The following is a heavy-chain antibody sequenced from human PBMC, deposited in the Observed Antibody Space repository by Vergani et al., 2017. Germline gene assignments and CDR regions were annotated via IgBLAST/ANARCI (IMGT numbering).Heavy chain of an antibody. V-gene: IGHV1-8*02. CDR2: MNPNSGNT. J-gene: IGHJ6*03. D-gene: IGHD3-22*01. Sequence: QVQLVQSGAEVKKPGSSVKVSCKASGGTFSSYAISWVRQAPGQGLEWMGGMNPNSGNTGYAQKFQGRVTMTRNTSISTAYMELSSLRSEDTAVYYCAGGLYYYDSSGYSYDNYYMDVWGKGTTVTVSS. CDR1: GGTFSSYA. CDR3: AGGLYYYDSSGYSYDNYYMDV.